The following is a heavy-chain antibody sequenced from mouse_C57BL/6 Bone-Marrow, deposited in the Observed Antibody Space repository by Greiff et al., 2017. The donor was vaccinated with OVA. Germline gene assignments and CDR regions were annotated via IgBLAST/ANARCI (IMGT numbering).Heavy chain of an antibody. CDR1: GYTFTSYW. CDR3: TRDLLNAMDY. Sequence: VQLQQSGTVLARPGASVKMSCKTSGYTFTSYWMHWVKQRPGQGLEWIGAIYPGNSDTSYNQKFKGEAKLTAVTSASTAYMELSSLTNEDSAVYYCTRDLLNAMDYWGQGTSVTVSS. J-gene: IGHJ4*01. V-gene: IGHV1-5*01. CDR2: IYPGNSDT.